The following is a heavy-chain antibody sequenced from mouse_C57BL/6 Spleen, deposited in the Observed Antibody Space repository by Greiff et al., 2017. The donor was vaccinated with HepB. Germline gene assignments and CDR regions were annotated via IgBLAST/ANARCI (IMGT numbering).Heavy chain of an antibody. Sequence: VKLMESGAELVRPGASVKLSCKASGYTFTDYYINWVKQRPGQGLEWIARIYPGSGNTYYNEKFKGKATLTAEKSSSTAYMQLSSLTSEDSAVYFCARQRRSYAMDYWGQGTSVTVSS. CDR3: ARQRRSYAMDY. CDR2: IYPGSGNT. V-gene: IGHV1-76*01. D-gene: IGHD1-1*01. J-gene: IGHJ4*01. CDR1: GYTFTDYY.